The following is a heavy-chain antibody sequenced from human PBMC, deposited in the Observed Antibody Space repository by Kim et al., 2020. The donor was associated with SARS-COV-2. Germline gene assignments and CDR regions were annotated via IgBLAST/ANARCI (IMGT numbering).Heavy chain of an antibody. J-gene: IGHJ5*02. CDR1: GYTFNSYD. D-gene: IGHD6-13*01. CDR2: INAGNGNT. CDR3: ARDTIAAAGNWFDP. Sequence: ASVKVSCKASGYTFNSYDIHWVRQAPGQRLEWMGWINAGNGNTKYSQKFQGRVTITRDTSASTTYMDLSSLRSEDTAVYYCARDTIAAAGNWFDPWGQGT. V-gene: IGHV1-3*01.